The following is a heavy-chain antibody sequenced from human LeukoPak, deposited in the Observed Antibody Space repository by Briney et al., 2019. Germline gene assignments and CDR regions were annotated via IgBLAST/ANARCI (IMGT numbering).Heavy chain of an antibody. J-gene: IGHJ6*02. CDR2: ISAYNGNT. CDR1: GYTFTSYG. Sequence: ASVKVSCKASGYTFTSYGISWVRQAPGQGLEWMGWISAYNGNTNYAQKLQGRVTMTTDTSTSTAYMELRSLRSDDTAVYYCAREGFMVREVIIPQYYYGMDVWGQGTTVTVSS. D-gene: IGHD3-10*01. V-gene: IGHV1-18*01. CDR3: AREGFMVREVIIPQYYYGMDV.